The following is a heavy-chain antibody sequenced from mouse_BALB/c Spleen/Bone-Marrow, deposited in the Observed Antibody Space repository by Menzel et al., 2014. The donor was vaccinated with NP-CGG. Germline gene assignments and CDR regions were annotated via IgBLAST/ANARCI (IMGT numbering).Heavy chain of an antibody. CDR1: GFTFSSFG. Sequence: EVQLVESGGGLVQPGGSRKLSCAASGFTFSSFGMHWVRQAPEKGLERVAYISSGSSTIYYADTVKGRFTISRDNPKNTLFLQMTSLRSEDTAMYYCARDFYDGYYRSAYWGQGTLVTVSA. V-gene: IGHV5-17*02. CDR3: ARDFYDGYYRSAY. D-gene: IGHD2-3*01. J-gene: IGHJ3*01. CDR2: ISSGSSTI.